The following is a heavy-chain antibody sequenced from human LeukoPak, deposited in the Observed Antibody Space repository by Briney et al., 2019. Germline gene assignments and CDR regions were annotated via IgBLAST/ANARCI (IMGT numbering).Heavy chain of an antibody. CDR2: IYYSGST. D-gene: IGHD5-18*01. V-gene: IGHV4-39*07. CDR1: GGSISSSSYY. CDR3: ARGKRIQLWKDNLYYFDY. Sequence: NPSETLSLTCTVSGGSISSSSYYWSWIRQHPGKGLEWIGSIYYSGSTYYNPSLKSRVTISVDTSKNQFSLKLSSVTAADTAVYYCARGKRIQLWKDNLYYFDYWGQGTLVTVSS. J-gene: IGHJ4*02.